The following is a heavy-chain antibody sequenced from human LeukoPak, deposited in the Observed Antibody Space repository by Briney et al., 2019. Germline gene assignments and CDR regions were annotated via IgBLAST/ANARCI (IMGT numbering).Heavy chain of an antibody. D-gene: IGHD6-19*01. CDR1: GFTFDNYA. J-gene: IGHJ4*02. CDR3: AKGGAQWLVESYFDY. CDR2: ISWNSSSI. V-gene: IGHV3-9*01. Sequence: GRSLRLSCAASGFTFDNYAMHWVRQAPGKGLEWVSGISWNSSSIGYADSVKGRFTISRDNAKNSLYLQMNSLRAEDTALYYCAKGGAQWLVESYFDYWGQGTLVTVSS.